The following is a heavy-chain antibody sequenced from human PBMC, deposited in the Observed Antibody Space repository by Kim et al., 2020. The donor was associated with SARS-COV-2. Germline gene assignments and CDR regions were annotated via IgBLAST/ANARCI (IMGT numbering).Heavy chain of an antibody. Sequence: GGSLRLSCAASGFIFSSYAMNWVRQAPGKGLEWVAVISSDARKKYYADSVKGRFTISRDNFKNTLYLQMNSLRAEDTAVYHCAKDYVTVVVLYGLDVWGQGTTVTVSS. CDR3: AKDYVTVVVLYGLDV. V-gene: IGHV3-30*18. J-gene: IGHJ6*02. CDR1: GFIFSSYA. CDR2: ISSDARKK. D-gene: IGHD2-15*01.